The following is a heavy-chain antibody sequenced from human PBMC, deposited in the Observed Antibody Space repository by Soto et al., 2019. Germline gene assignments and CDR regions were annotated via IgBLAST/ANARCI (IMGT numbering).Heavy chain of an antibody. Sequence: GGSLRLSCAASGFTFSSYAMSWVRQAPGKGLELVSAISGSGGSTYYADSVKGRFTISRDNSKNTLYLQMNSLRAEDTAVYYCAKDGGYCSSTSCYGIYYYYMDVWGKGTTVTVSS. V-gene: IGHV3-23*01. J-gene: IGHJ6*03. D-gene: IGHD2-2*01. CDR3: AKDGGYCSSTSCYGIYYYYMDV. CDR1: GFTFSSYA. CDR2: ISGSGGST.